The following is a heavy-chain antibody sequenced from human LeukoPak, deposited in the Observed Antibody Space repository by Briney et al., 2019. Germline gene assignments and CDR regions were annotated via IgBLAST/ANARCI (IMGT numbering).Heavy chain of an antibody. CDR2: IYHSGST. D-gene: IGHD3-22*01. J-gene: IGHJ4*02. V-gene: IGHV4-4*02. Sequence: SGTLSLTCAVSGGSISSSNWWSWVRQPPGKGLEWIGEIYHSGSTYYNPSLKSRVTISVDTSKNQFSLKLSSVTAADTAVYYCASGVVVITTRPFDYWGQGTLVTVSS. CDR3: ASGVVVITTRPFDY. CDR1: GGSISSSNW.